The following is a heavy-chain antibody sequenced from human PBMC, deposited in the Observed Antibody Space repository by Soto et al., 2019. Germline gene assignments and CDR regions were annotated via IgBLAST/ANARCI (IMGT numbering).Heavy chain of an antibody. Sequence: QVQLQESGPGLVKPSETLSLTCTVSGDSISSYYWSWIRQPAGKGMEWIGRVHATVGTNYNPSLKSRVTMSIDTSKYQFSLKLTSLTAADTAVYYCARALSSAAGLYFDYWGQGTLVSVSS. CDR3: ARALSSAAGLYFDY. V-gene: IGHV4-4*07. CDR2: VHATVGT. CDR1: GDSISSYY. D-gene: IGHD6-13*01. J-gene: IGHJ4*02.